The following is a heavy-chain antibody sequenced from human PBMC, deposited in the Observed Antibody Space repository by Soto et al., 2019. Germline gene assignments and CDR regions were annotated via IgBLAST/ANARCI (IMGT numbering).Heavy chain of an antibody. CDR2: IYYSGST. V-gene: IGHV4-59*08. D-gene: IGHD4-17*01. J-gene: IGHJ4*02. CDR3: ARHYGDYPYFDY. CDR1: GGSISSYY. Sequence: SETLSLTCTVSGGSISSYYWSWIRQPPGKGLEWIGYIYYSGSTNYNPSLKSRVTISVDTSKNQFSLKLSSVTAADTAVYYCARHYGDYPYFDYWGQGTRVTVAS.